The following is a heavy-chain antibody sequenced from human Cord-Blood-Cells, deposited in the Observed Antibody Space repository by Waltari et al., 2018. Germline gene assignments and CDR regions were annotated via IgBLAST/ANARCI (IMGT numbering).Heavy chain of an antibody. V-gene: IGHV4-38-2*02. CDR3: ARGVWSGYYTM. CDR1: GYSISSGYY. Sequence: QVQLQESGPGLVTPSETLSLTCTVSGYSISSGYYWGWIRQPPGKGLEWIGSIYHSGSTYYNPSLKVRVTIAVDTSKNQFSLKLSSVTAADTAVYYWARGVWSGYYTMWGQGTLVTVSS. J-gene: IGHJ4*02. D-gene: IGHD3-3*01. CDR2: IYHSGST.